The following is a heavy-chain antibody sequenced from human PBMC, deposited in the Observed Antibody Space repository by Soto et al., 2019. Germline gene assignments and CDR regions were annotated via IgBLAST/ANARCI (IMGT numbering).Heavy chain of an antibody. D-gene: IGHD3-22*01. CDR3: ARGILSSDYYYVGPWFDP. CDR2: ISYDGSNK. Sequence: QVQLVESGGGVVQPGRSLRLSCAASGFTFSSYAMHWVRQAPGKGLEWVAVISYDGSNKYYADSVKGRFTISRDNSKNTLYLQMNSLRAEDTAVYYCARGILSSDYYYVGPWFDPWGQGTLVTVSS. V-gene: IGHV3-30-3*01. CDR1: GFTFSSYA. J-gene: IGHJ5*02.